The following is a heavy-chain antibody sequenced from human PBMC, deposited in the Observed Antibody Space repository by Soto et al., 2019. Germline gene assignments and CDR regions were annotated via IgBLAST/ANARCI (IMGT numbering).Heavy chain of an antibody. CDR3: AREFSSAHISYNDF. D-gene: IGHD1-26*01. J-gene: IGHJ4*02. CDR1: GGSISLERFY. V-gene: IGHV4-61*01. Sequence: QVQLQESGPGLVKPSETLSLTCTVSGGSISLERFYWTWIRQPPGKGLEWFGYVSDTGATNYNPSLQSRVDISVDTSRNQFSLKLRSLTAADTAGYFCAREFSSAHISYNDFWGQGTLVSVSA. CDR2: VSDTGAT.